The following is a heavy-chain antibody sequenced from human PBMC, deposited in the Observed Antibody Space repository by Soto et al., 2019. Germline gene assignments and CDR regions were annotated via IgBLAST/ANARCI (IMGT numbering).Heavy chain of an antibody. Sequence: QLQLQESGPGLVKPSETLSLTCTVSGGSITRNNHYWGWIRQSPGKGLEWIGNILHSGNTNYKPSLKSRVTMSVETSKNQFSLKMNSVTAADTAVYYCARLGSSGWYQGSDFDYWGQGTLVTVSS. D-gene: IGHD6-19*01. V-gene: IGHV4-39*01. CDR2: ILHSGNT. CDR3: ARLGSSGWYQGSDFDY. J-gene: IGHJ4*02. CDR1: GGSITRNNHY.